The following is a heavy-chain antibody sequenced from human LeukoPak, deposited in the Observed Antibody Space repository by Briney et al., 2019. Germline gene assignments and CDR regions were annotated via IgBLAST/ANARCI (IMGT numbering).Heavy chain of an antibody. V-gene: IGHV1-2*02. CDR2: INPNSGGT. Sequence: GASVKVSCKASGYTFTGYFMHWVRQAPGQGLEWMGWINPNSGGTNYAQKFQGRVTMTRDTSTSTAYMELRSLRSDDTAVYYCAREYCSSTSCYGVDYWGQGTLVTVSS. D-gene: IGHD2-2*01. CDR3: AREYCSSTSCYGVDY. J-gene: IGHJ4*02. CDR1: GYTFTGYF.